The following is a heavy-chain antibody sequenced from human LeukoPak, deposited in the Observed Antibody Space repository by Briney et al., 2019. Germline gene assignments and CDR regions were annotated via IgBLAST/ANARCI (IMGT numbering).Heavy chain of an antibody. V-gene: IGHV4-38-2*02. CDR1: GYSISSGYY. J-gene: IGHJ1*01. D-gene: IGHD4-23*01. Sequence: SETLSLTCAVSGYSISSGYYWGWIRQPPGKGLEWIGSIYHSGSTYYNPSLKSRVTISVDTSKNQFSLKLSFVTAADTAVYYCARDLHGGNSGLGYWGQGTLVTVSS. CDR2: IYHSGST. CDR3: ARDLHGGNSGLGY.